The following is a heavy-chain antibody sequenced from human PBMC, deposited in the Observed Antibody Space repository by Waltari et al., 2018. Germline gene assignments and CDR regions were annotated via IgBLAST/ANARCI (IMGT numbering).Heavy chain of an antibody. Sequence: EVQLVESGGGLVQPGGSLRLSCAASGFTFSSYWMHWVRQAPGKGLVWGSRINSDASSTSYADSVNSRFTISRDNAKNTLYLQMNSLRAEDTAVYYCARDSGSYSFDPWGQGTLVTVSS. J-gene: IGHJ5*02. D-gene: IGHD1-26*01. CDR3: ARDSGSYSFDP. CDR1: GFTFSSYW. V-gene: IGHV3-74*01. CDR2: INSDASST.